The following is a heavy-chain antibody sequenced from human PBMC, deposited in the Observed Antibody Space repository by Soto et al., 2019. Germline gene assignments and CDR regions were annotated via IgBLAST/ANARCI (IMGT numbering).Heavy chain of an antibody. CDR1: GGTFSSYA. J-gene: IGHJ6*02. CDR3: ATNHGSLVPAATGGYFYYGLDV. Sequence: QVQLVQSGAEVKKPGSSVKVSCKASGGTFSSYALSWVRQAPGQGLEWMGGIIPRFGTANYAQKLQGRVTITADESTGTGYIELSSLRSEDTAVYYCATNHGSLVPAATGGYFYYGLDVWGQGTTVIVSS. D-gene: IGHD2-2*01. CDR2: IIPRFGTA. V-gene: IGHV1-69*01.